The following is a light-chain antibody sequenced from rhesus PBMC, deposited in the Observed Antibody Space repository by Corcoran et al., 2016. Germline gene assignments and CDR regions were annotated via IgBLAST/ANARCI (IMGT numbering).Light chain of an antibody. CDR1: QGIISW. CDR3: QQSYNTPPYS. Sequence: DIQMTQSPSSLSASVGDKVTITCRASQGIISWLAWYQQKPGKAPKLLIHAASSLQSGVPSRFSGSGSVTDYTLTISSLQPEDFATYYGQQSYNTPPYSFGRGTKVEIK. CDR2: AAS. J-gene: IGKJ2*01. V-gene: IGKV1-18*01.